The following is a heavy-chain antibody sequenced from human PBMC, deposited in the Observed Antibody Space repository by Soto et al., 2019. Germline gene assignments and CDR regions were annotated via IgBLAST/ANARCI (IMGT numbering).Heavy chain of an antibody. CDR2: IWYDGNNK. CDR1: GFTFSNYG. D-gene: IGHD2-21*01. Sequence: GGSLRLSCAASGFTFSNYGMHWVRQAPGKGMEWVAVIWYDGNNKYYADSVKGRFTISRDNSNNTLYVQMTSLRAEDTAVYYCARGLHSLFDYWGQGTLVTVSS. J-gene: IGHJ4*02. CDR3: ARGLHSLFDY. V-gene: IGHV3-33*01.